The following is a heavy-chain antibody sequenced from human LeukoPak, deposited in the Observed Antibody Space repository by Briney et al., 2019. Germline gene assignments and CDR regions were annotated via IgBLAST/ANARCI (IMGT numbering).Heavy chain of an antibody. J-gene: IGHJ4*02. CDR3: ARAQKLIGEFDY. CDR2: IDSSSSHI. Sequence: GGSLRLSCAASGFTFSSYSINCVRQAPGKGLEWVSSIDSSSSHIYYADSLKGRFTISRDNAKNSLYLQMNSLRAEDTAVYYCARAQKLIGEFDYWGQGTLVTVSS. D-gene: IGHD3-10*01. CDR1: GFTFSSYS. V-gene: IGHV3-21*01.